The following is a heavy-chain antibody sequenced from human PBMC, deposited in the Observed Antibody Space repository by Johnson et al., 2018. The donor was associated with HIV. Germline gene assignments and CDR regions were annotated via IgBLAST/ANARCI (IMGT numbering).Heavy chain of an antibody. Sequence: VQLVESGGGLVQPGGSLRLSCAASGFTFSNAWMSWVRQAPGKGLEWVGRIKRKIEGEATDYAAPVKGRFTISRDDSKNTLFLQMSSLKTDDTAVYYCTTAIVIDAFDIWGQGTMVTVSS. J-gene: IGHJ3*02. D-gene: IGHD3-16*02. V-gene: IGHV3-15*01. CDR1: GFTFSNAW. CDR2: IKRKIEGEAT. CDR3: TTAIVIDAFDI.